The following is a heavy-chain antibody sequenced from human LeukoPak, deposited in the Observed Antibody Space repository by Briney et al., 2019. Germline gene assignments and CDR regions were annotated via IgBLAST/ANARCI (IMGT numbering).Heavy chain of an antibody. CDR1: GYTFTSYY. D-gene: IGHD3/OR15-3a*01. Sequence: GASVKVSCKASGYTFTSYYMHWVRQAPGQGLEWMGIINPSGGSTSYAQKFQGRVTMTRDMSTSTVYMELSSLRSEDTAVYYCARDRSPGFFGPPHQGYMDVWGKGTTVTVSS. CDR3: ARDRSPGFFGPPHQGYMDV. V-gene: IGHV1-46*01. CDR2: INPSGGST. J-gene: IGHJ6*03.